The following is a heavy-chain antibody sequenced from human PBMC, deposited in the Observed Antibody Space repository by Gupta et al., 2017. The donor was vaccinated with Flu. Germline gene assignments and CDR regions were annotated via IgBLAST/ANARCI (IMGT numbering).Heavy chain of an antibody. D-gene: IGHD4-17*01. Sequence: EVQLLEAGGGLVQPGGSLRLSCVASGFNFKTYAMSWVRQAPGKGLEWVSSIRGSGENTCYTDSVKGRFTISRDYVRNTLYLQMDSLRAEDTAVYYCAKEMYGDYHFFDWGQGTQVTVSS. CDR1: GFNFKTYA. CDR2: IRGSGENT. V-gene: IGHV3-23*01. CDR3: AKEMYGDYHFFD. J-gene: IGHJ4*02.